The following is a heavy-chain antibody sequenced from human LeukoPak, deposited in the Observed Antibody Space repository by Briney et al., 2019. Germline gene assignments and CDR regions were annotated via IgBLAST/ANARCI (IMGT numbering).Heavy chain of an antibody. D-gene: IGHD2-2*01. CDR3: AREGYCSSTSCFQGMDV. CDR2: IGTAGDT. J-gene: IGHJ6*02. Sequence: GGPLRLSCAASGFTFSSYDMHWVRQATGKGLEWVSAIGTAGDTYYPGSVKGRFTISRENAKNSLYLQMNSLRAGDTAVYYCAREGYCSSTSCFQGMDVWGQGTTVTVSS. V-gene: IGHV3-13*04. CDR1: GFTFSSYD.